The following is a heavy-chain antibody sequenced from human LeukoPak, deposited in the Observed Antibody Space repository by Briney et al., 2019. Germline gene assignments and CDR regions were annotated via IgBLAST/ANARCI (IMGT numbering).Heavy chain of an antibody. CDR1: GFIFSSYS. J-gene: IGHJ4*02. Sequence: GGPLTLSCVGSGFIFSSYSMSWVRPAPGKGLKRASYIRISTSSIDYADSVKGRFTISRDNAKNSLYLQMNSLRAEDTAVYYCAREVFHGSMRRFDSWGQGTLVTVSS. V-gene: IGHV3-48*01. D-gene: IGHD3-10*01. CDR3: AREVFHGSMRRFDS. CDR2: IRISTSSI.